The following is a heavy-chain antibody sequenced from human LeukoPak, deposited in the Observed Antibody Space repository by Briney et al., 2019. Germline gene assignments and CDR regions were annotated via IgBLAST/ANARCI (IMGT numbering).Heavy chain of an antibody. CDR2: IYYSGST. Sequence: SETLSLTCTVSGGSISSSSYYWGWIRQPPGKGLEWIGSIYYSGSTYYNPSLKSRVTISVDTSKNQFSLKLSSVTAADTAVYYCARDPGSGWYSSTYYYYYYMDVWGKGTTVTVSS. D-gene: IGHD6-19*01. CDR3: ARDPGSGWYSSTYYYYYYMDV. J-gene: IGHJ6*03. V-gene: IGHV4-39*07. CDR1: GGSISSSSYY.